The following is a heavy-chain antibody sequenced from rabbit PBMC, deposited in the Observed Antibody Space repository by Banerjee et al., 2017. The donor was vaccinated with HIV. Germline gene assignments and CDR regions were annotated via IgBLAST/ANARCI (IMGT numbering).Heavy chain of an antibody. V-gene: IGHV1S45*01. CDR1: GFSFSNKYV. D-gene: IGHD4-1*01. J-gene: IGHJ4*01. CDR2: IYRSGST. Sequence: QQQLEESGGGLVKPEGSLTLSCTASGFSFSNKYVMCWVRQAPGKGLEWIGYIYRSGSTYYASWAKGRFTISKTSSTTMTLQMTSLTAADTATYFCARDLAGVIGWNFNLWGPGTLVTVS. CDR3: ARDLAGVIGWNFNL.